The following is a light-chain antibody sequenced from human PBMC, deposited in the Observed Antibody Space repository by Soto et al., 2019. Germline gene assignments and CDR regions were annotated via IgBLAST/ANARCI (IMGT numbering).Light chain of an antibody. CDR1: QSVYSNF. V-gene: IGKV3-20*01. J-gene: IGKJ1*01. Sequence: EIVLTQSPGTLSLSPGERATLSCRASQSVYSNFLAWYQQKPGQAPRLLIYGASSRATGIPDRFSGSASGTDFTLTISRLEPEDFAVYYCQQYGVSRTFGQGTKVEIK. CDR3: QQYGVSRT. CDR2: GAS.